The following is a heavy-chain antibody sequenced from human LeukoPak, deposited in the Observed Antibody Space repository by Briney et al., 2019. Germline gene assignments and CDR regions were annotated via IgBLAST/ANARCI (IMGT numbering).Heavy chain of an antibody. CDR1: GFTFSSYG. D-gene: IGHD6-19*01. CDR2: IRYDGSNK. Sequence: GGSLRLSCAASGFTFSSYGMHWVRQAPGKGLEWVAFIRYDGSNKYYADSVKGRFTISRDNSKNTLYLQMNSLRAEDTAVYYCAKGLEQWLARGAFDIWGQGTMVTVSS. J-gene: IGHJ3*02. V-gene: IGHV3-30*02. CDR3: AKGLEQWLARGAFDI.